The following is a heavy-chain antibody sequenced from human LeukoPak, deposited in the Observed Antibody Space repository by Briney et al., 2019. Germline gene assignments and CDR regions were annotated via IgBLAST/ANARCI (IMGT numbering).Heavy chain of an antibody. D-gene: IGHD6-13*01. CDR3: AREAAAAGPENFDY. J-gene: IGHJ4*02. V-gene: IGHV4-39*07. CDR1: GGSISSSSYY. CDR2: IYYSGST. Sequence: SETLSLTCTVSGGSISSSSYYWGWIRQPPGKGLEWIGSIYYSGSTYYNPSLKSRVTISVDTSKNQFSLKLSSVTAADTAVYYCAREAAAAGPENFDYWGQGTLVTVSS.